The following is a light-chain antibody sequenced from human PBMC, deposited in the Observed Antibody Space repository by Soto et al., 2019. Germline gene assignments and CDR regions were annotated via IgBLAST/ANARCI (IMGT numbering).Light chain of an antibody. CDR3: SSYTSGSTL. J-gene: IGLJ2*01. Sequence: QSALTQPASVSGSPGQSITISCTGTSSDVGASNFVSWYQHHPGKAPKLIIYYVSNRPSGLSNRFSGSKSGNTASLTISGLQAEDEADYYCSSYTSGSTLFGGGTKLTVL. CDR2: YVS. V-gene: IGLV2-14*03. CDR1: SSDVGASNF.